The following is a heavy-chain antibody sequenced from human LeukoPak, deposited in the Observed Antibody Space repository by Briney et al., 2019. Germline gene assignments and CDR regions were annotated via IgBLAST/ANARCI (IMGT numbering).Heavy chain of an antibody. CDR1: GSTFSSYA. J-gene: IGHJ6*02. Sequence: GGSLRLSCAASGSTFSSYAMSWVRQAPGKGLEWVSAISGSGGSTYYADSVKGRFTISRDNSKNTLYLQMNSLRAEDTAVYYCAKDLLRPRYCSSTSCYPLFDYYYYGMDVWGQGITVTVSS. D-gene: IGHD2-2*01. V-gene: IGHV3-23*01. CDR2: ISGSGGST. CDR3: AKDLLRPRYCSSTSCYPLFDYYYYGMDV.